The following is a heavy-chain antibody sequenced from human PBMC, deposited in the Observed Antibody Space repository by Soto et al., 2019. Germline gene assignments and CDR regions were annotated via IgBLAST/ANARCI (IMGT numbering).Heavy chain of an antibody. Sequence: QVPLVESGGGLVKPGGSLRLSCAASGFTFSDYYVSWIRQAPGKGLEWVSYISSSGSTIYYADSVKGRFTISRDNAKNSLYLQMNSLRAEDTAVYYCARVERGITIFGVVIPPFDYWGQGTLVTVSS. CDR1: GFTFSDYY. J-gene: IGHJ4*02. CDR3: ARVERGITIFGVVIPPFDY. CDR2: ISSSGSTI. D-gene: IGHD3-3*01. V-gene: IGHV3-11*01.